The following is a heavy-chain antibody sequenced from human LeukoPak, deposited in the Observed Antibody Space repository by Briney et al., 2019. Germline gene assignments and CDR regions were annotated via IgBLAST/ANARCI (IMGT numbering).Heavy chain of an antibody. J-gene: IGHJ3*02. CDR3: ARLKAAAVRGSAFDI. CDR1: GGSISSSSYY. V-gene: IGHV4-39*01. Sequence: SETLSLTCTASGGSISSSSYYWGWIRQPPGKGLEWIGTFYYSGSTYCTPSLKSRVTISVDTSKSQFSLKLSSVTAADTAMYYCARLKAAAVRGSAFDIWGQGTMVTVSS. CDR2: FYYSGST. D-gene: IGHD6-13*01.